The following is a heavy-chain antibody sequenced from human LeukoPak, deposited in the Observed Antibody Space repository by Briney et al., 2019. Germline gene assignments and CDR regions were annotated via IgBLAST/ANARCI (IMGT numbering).Heavy chain of an antibody. CDR1: GGSISSHY. CDR2: IYYSGST. V-gene: IGHV4-59*11. Sequence: SETLSLTCTVSGGSISSHYWSWIRQPPGKGLEWIGYIYYSGSTNYNPSLKSRVTISVDTSKNQFSLKLSSVTAADTAVYYCARGGGSSGYYFDYWGQGTLVTVSS. CDR3: ARGGGSSGYYFDY. D-gene: IGHD3-22*01. J-gene: IGHJ4*02.